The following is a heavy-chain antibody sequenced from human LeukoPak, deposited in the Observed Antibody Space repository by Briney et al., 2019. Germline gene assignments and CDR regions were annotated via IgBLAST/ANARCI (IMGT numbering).Heavy chain of an antibody. CDR1: GGSISSSHW. Sequence: PSETLSLTCEVSGGSISSSHWWSWVRRPPGKGLEWIGEIYHGGGTNYNLSLKSRVTISVDKSKNQSSLKLSSVTAADTAVYYCARGYYGSALGGWFDPWGQGTLVTVSS. D-gene: IGHD3-10*01. V-gene: IGHV4-4*02. CDR3: ARGYYGSALGGWFDP. CDR2: IYHGGGT. J-gene: IGHJ5*02.